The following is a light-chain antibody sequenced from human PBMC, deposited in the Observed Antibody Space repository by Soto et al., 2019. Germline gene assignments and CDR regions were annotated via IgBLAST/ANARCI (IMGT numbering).Light chain of an antibody. CDR1: SSDVGGYNY. CDR2: DVS. V-gene: IGLV2-14*01. Sequence: QSVLTQPASVSGSPGQSITLSCTGTSSDVGGYNYVSWYQQHPGKAPKLMIYDVSNRTSGVSNRFSGSKSGNTASLTISGLQAEDEADYYCSSYTSSTIVVFGGGTKLTVL. J-gene: IGLJ2*01. CDR3: SSYTSSTIVV.